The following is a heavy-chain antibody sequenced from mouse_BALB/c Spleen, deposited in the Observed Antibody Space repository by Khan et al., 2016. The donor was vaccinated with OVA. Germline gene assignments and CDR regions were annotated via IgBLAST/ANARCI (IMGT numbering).Heavy chain of an antibody. Sequence: IQLVQSGPDLVKPGASVKMSCKASGYSFTLYYMSWVKQSPGKSLEWIGRVNPNTDNINYNQEFKGKAILTVDKSSNTAYMELRSLTAEDSAVYFCARGYDFFASWGQGTLVTVSA. CDR1: GYSFTLYY. CDR3: ARGYDFFAS. J-gene: IGHJ3*01. V-gene: IGHV1-26*01. D-gene: IGHD2-14*01. CDR2: VNPNTDNI.